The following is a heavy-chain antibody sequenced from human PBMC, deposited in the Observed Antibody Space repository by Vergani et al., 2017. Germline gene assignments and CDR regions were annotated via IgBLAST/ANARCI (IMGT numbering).Heavy chain of an antibody. Sequence: EVQLLESGGGLVQPGGSLRLSCAASGFTFSSYWMTWVRQAPGKGLEWVANIKQDGSDKYYVDSVKGRFTISRDNAKNSLYLQMNSLRADDTAVYYCARGYCDSTTCRGPGFFDYWGQGTLVTVSS. CDR3: ARGYCDSTTCRGPGFFDY. CDR2: IKQDGSDK. D-gene: IGHD2-2*01. V-gene: IGHV3-7*03. CDR1: GFTFSSYW. J-gene: IGHJ4*02.